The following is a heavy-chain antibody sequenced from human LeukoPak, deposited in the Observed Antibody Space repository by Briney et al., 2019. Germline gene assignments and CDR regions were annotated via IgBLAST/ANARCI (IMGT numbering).Heavy chain of an antibody. V-gene: IGHV4-39*07. CDR2: IYYTGST. Sequence: PSETLSLTCTVSGDSISSSGYYWGWIRQPPGKGLEWIGSIYYTGSTYYNPSLKSRVTISVDTSKSRFSLKLSSVTAADTAVYYCARGERGIAVAGEFDYWGQGTLVTVSS. D-gene: IGHD6-19*01. CDR1: GDSISSSGYY. CDR3: ARGERGIAVAGEFDY. J-gene: IGHJ4*02.